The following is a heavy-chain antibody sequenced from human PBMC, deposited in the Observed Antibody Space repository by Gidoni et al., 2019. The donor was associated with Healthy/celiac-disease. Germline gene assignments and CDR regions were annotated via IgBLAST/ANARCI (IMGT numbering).Heavy chain of an antibody. Sequence: QVQLVQSGAEVKKPGASVKVSCKASGYTFTSSYMHWVRQAPGQGLEWMGIINPSGGSTSYAQKFQGRVTMTRDTSTSTVYMELSSLRSEDTAVYYCARDSGGYYDSSKGLDYWGQGTLVTVSS. D-gene: IGHD3-22*01. CDR2: INPSGGST. CDR3: ARDSGGYYDSSKGLDY. V-gene: IGHV1-46*01. CDR1: GYTFTSSY. J-gene: IGHJ4*02.